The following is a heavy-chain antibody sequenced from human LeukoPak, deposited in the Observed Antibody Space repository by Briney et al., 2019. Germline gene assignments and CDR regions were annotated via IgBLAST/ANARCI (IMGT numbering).Heavy chain of an antibody. CDR1: GSTVSSNY. CDR2: IYSGGST. V-gene: IGHV3-53*04. D-gene: IGHD3-22*01. CDR3: AKTDSSGYYPPWYYGMDV. J-gene: IGHJ6*02. Sequence: GGSLRLSCAASGSTVSSNYMSWVRQAPGKGLEWVSVIYSGGSTYYADSVKGRFTISRHNSKNTLYLQMNSLRAEDTAVYYCAKTDSSGYYPPWYYGMDVWGQGTTVTVSS.